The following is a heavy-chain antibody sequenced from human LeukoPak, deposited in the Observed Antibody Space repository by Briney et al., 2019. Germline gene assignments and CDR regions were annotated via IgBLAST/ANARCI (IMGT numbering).Heavy chain of an antibody. V-gene: IGHV3-23*01. J-gene: IGHJ4*02. CDR2: ISSSGGST. CDR1: GFTFGRYA. D-gene: IGHD3-22*01. CDR3: AKRNSSGYYYFDY. Sequence: PGGSLRLSCAASGFTFGRYAMSWVRQAPGKGLEWVSTISSSGGSTYYADSVKGRFTISRDNSKNMLYLQVYSLRAEDTAVYYCAKRNSSGYYYFDYWGQGTLVTVSS.